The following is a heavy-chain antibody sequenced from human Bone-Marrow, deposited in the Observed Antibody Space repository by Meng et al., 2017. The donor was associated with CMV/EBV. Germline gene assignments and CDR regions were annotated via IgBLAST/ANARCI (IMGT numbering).Heavy chain of an antibody. CDR3: ARTGLADTGKVNYYYYGMDV. Sequence: LSLTCAASGFTFSSYWMHWVRQAPGKGLVWVSRINSDGSSTSYADSVKGRFTISRDNAKNTLYLQMNSLRAEDTAVYYCARTGLADTGKVNYYYYGMDVWGQGTTVTVSS. V-gene: IGHV3-74*01. CDR1: GFTFSSYW. CDR2: INSDGSST. J-gene: IGHJ6*02. D-gene: IGHD5-18*01.